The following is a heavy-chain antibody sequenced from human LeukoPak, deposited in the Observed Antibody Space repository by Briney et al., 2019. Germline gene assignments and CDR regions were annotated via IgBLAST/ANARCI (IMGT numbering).Heavy chain of an antibody. J-gene: IGHJ4*02. CDR3: ARVQYSSSWPFDY. D-gene: IGHD6-13*01. CDR1: GFTFSSYS. Sequence: PGGSLRLSCAASGFTFSSYSMNWVRQAPGKGLEWVSSISSSSSYIYYADSVKGQFTISRDNAKNSLYLQMNSLRAEDTAVYYCARVQYSSSWPFDYWGQGTLVTVSS. CDR2: ISSSSSYI. V-gene: IGHV3-21*01.